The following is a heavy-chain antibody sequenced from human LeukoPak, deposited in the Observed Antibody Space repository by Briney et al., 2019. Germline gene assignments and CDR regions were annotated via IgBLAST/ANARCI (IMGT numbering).Heavy chain of an antibody. Sequence: ASVKVSCKASGYTFTSYGISWVRQAPGQGLEWMGWISAYNGNTNYAQKLQGRVTMTTDTSTSTAYMELRSLRSDDTAVHYCAREGSSSWYHHTFFDYWGQGTLVTVSS. V-gene: IGHV1-18*01. CDR3: AREGSSSWYHHTFFDY. CDR2: ISAYNGNT. J-gene: IGHJ4*02. CDR1: GYTFTSYG. D-gene: IGHD6-13*01.